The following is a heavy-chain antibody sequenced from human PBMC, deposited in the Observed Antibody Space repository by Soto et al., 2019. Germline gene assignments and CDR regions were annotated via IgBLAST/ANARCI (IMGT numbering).Heavy chain of an antibody. CDR2: IHYSGST. Sequence: QVQLQESGPGLVKPSQTLSLTCTVSGGSISSGDYYWSWIRQPPGKGLEWIGYIHYSGSTYYNPSLKSRXXIXRDXSKNQFSLKVSSVTAADTAVYYCARSCSSSWTINYWGQGTLVTVSS. CDR1: GGSISSGDYY. V-gene: IGHV4-30-4*01. CDR3: ARSCSSSWTINY. D-gene: IGHD6-13*01. J-gene: IGHJ4*02.